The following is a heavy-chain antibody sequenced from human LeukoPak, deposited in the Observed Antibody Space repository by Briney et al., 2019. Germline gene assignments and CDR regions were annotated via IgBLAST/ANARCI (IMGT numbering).Heavy chain of an antibody. CDR3: VRGNGYTFFDY. V-gene: IGHV2-70*01. J-gene: IGHJ4*02. D-gene: IGHD5-24*01. Sequence: SGPALVKPTQTLTLTCTFSGFSLTTSGMCVSWIRQPPGKALEWLAHIDWDDDIYYRTSLETRLTISKDTSKNQVVLTMTNMDPVDTATYYCVRGNGYTFFDYWGQGTLVTVSS. CDR2: IDWDDDI. CDR1: GFSLTTSGMC.